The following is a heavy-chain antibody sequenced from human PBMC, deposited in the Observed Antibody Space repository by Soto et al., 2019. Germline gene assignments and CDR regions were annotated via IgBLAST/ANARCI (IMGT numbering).Heavy chain of an antibody. J-gene: IGHJ6*02. CDR1: GFTFSSYS. CDR3: ASRNYDFWSGPRGPYYYYGMDV. D-gene: IGHD3-3*01. V-gene: IGHV3-48*02. CDR2: ISSSSSTI. Sequence: EVQLVESGGGLVQPRGSLRLSCAASGFTFSSYSMNWVRQAPGKGLEWVSYISSSSSTIYYADSVKGRFTISRDNAKNSRYLQMNSLRDEDTAVYYCASRNYDFWSGPRGPYYYYGMDVWGQGTTVTVSS.